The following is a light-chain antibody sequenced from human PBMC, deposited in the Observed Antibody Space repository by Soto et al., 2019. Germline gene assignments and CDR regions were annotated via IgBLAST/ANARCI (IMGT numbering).Light chain of an antibody. J-gene: IGKJ2*01. Sequence: DIVMTQSPDSLAVSLGERATINFKSSQSILYSSNNKNYLTWYQQKPGQPPKLLIYWASTRESGVPDRFSGSGSGTDFTLTISSLQAEDVAVYYCHQYYGSPYTFGQGTKLEIK. CDR2: WAS. CDR3: HQYYGSPYT. CDR1: QSILYSSNNKNY. V-gene: IGKV4-1*01.